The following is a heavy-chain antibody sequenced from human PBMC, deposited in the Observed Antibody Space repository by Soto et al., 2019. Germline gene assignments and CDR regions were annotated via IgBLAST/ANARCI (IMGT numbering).Heavy chain of an antibody. V-gene: IGHV4-4*02. CDR3: ARVSGSYSYGMDV. D-gene: IGHD1-26*01. J-gene: IGHJ6*02. CDR1: GGSISSSNW. CDR2: IYHSGST. Sequence: SETLSLTCAVSGGSISSSNWWSWVRQPPGKGLEWIGEIYHSGSTNYNPSLKSRVTISVDKSKNQFSLKLSSVTAADTAVYYCARVSGSYSYGMDVWGQGTTLTVS.